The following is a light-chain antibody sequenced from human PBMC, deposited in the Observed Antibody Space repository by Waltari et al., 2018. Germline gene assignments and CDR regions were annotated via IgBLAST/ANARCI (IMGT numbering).Light chain of an antibody. J-gene: IGKJ4*01. CDR2: WAS. CDR1: SVVHSSNIENH. CDR3: QQYCSSPLT. V-gene: IGKV4-1*01. Sequence: SVVHSSNIENHLAWYQQKPGQPPKLLIYWASTRESGVPDRFSGSGSGTDFTLTISNLQAEDVAVYYCQQYCSSPLTFGGGTKVEIK.